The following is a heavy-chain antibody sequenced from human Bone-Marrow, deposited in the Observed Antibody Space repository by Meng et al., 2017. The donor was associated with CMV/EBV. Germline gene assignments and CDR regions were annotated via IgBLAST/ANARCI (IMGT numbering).Heavy chain of an antibody. CDR1: GFTFSSYA. CDR2: ISGSGGST. J-gene: IGHJ6*02. V-gene: IGHV3-23*01. Sequence: GGSLRLSCAASGFTFSSYAMSWVRQAPGKGLGWVSAISGSGGSTYYADSVKGRFTISRDNSKNTLYLQMNSLRAEDTAVYYCAKGLWDYYYGMDVWGQGTTVTVSS. CDR3: AKGLWDYYYGMDV. D-gene: IGHD2-21*01.